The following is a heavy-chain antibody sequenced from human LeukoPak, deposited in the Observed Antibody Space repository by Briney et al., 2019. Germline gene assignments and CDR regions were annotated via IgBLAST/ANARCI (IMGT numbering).Heavy chain of an antibody. D-gene: IGHD3-3*01. V-gene: IGHV3-23*01. CDR3: AKRLGGSVTIFGVVIIGPFDH. Sequence: PGGSLRLSCAASGFTFSSYAMSWVRQAPGKGLEWVSAISGSGGSTYYADSVKGRFTISRDNSKNTLYLQMNSLRAEDTAVYYCAKRLGGSVTIFGVVIIGPFDHWGQGTLVTVSS. CDR2: ISGSGGST. CDR1: GFTFSSYA. J-gene: IGHJ4*02.